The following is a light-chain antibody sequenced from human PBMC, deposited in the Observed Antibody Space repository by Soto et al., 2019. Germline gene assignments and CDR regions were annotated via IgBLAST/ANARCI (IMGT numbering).Light chain of an antibody. J-gene: IGLJ1*01. CDR3: SSYTSISTLV. V-gene: IGLV2-14*01. Sequence: QSALTQPASVSGSPGQSITISCTGTSSDVGGYNYVSWYQQHPGKAPKLMIYDVSNRPSGVSNRFSGSKSGNTASLTISGLQAEDEADYCCSSYTSISTLVFGTGTKVTVL. CDR1: SSDVGGYNY. CDR2: DVS.